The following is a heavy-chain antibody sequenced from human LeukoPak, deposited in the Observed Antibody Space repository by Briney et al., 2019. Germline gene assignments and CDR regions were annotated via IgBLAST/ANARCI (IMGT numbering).Heavy chain of an antibody. V-gene: IGHV4-59*08. D-gene: IGHD3-22*01. Sequence: SETLSLTCTVSGGSISSYYWSWIRQPPGKGLEWIGYIYYSGSTNYNPSLKSRVTISVDTSKNQFSLKLSSVTAADTAVYYCARLKPPMTLDYWGQGTLVTVSS. J-gene: IGHJ4*02. CDR3: ARLKPPMTLDY. CDR2: IYYSGST. CDR1: GGSISSYY.